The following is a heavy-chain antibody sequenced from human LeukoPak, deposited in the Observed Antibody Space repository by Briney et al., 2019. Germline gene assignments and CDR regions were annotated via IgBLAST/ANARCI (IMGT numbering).Heavy chain of an antibody. CDR1: GFTFSIYN. CDR2: ISSSSNI. CDR3: ARDFTTSNYDFWSGYYCWFDP. Sequence: GGSLRLSCAASGFTFSIYNMNWVRQAPGKGLEWVSSISSSSNIYYADSVKGRFTISRDNAKNSLYLRMNSLRAEDTAVYYCARDFTTSNYDFWSGYYCWFDPWGQGTLVTVSS. V-gene: IGHV3-69-1*01. D-gene: IGHD3-3*01. J-gene: IGHJ5*02.